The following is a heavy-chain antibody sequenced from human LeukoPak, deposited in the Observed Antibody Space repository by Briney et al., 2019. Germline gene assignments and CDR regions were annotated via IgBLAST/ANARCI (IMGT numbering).Heavy chain of an antibody. CDR3: ARSPLDPISFDY. J-gene: IGHJ4*02. Sequence: ASVKVSCKASRYTFPSYGISGVRQAPGQGREWMGWISAYNGNTNYAQKLQSRVTMTTDTSTSTANMELRSLTSNDPAVYYCARSPLDPISFDYWGQGTLVTVSS. D-gene: IGHD3/OR15-3a*01. CDR1: RYTFPSYG. V-gene: IGHV1-18*01. CDR2: ISAYNGNT.